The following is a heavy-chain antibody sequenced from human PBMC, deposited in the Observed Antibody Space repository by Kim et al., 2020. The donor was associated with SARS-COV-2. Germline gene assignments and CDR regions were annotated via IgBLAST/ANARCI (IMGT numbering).Heavy chain of an antibody. D-gene: IGHD3-22*01. CDR3: ARGPNTMIVEDWYFDL. J-gene: IGHJ2*01. Sequence: KCQGRVTMTRNTSISTAYMELSSLRSEDTAVYYCARGPNTMIVEDWYFDLWGRGTLVTVSS. V-gene: IGHV1-8*01.